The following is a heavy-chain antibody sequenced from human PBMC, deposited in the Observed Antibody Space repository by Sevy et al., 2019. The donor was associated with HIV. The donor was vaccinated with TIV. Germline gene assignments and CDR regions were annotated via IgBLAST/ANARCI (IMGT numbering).Heavy chain of an antibody. D-gene: IGHD3-10*01. CDR1: GFTFSDCY. V-gene: IGHV3-11*01. Sequence: GGSLRLSCAASGFTFSDCYMSWIRQAPGKGLEWVSYISSSGGTIYYADAVKGRFTISRDDAKNSLYLQMNSLRVDDTAVYYCARGRWRTMVRGIIEDPFDIWGQRTMVTDSS. CDR2: ISSSGGTI. CDR3: ARGRWRTMVRGIIEDPFDI. J-gene: IGHJ3*02.